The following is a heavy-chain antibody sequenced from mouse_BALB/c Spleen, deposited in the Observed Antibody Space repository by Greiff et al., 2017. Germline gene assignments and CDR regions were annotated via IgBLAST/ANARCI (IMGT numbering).Heavy chain of an antibody. Sequence: EVQLQQSGAELVRSGASVKLSCTASGFNIKDYYMHWVKQRPEQGLEWIGWIDPENGDTEYAPKFQGKATMTADTSSNTAYLQLSSLTSEDTAVYYCNAYYYGSSYDPFAYWGQGTLVTVSA. V-gene: IGHV14-4*02. J-gene: IGHJ3*01. D-gene: IGHD1-1*01. CDR3: NAYYYGSSYDPFAY. CDR1: GFNIKDYY. CDR2: IDPENGDT.